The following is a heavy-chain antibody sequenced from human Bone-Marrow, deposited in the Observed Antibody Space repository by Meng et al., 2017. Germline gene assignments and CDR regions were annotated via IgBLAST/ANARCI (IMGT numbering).Heavy chain of an antibody. CDR3: AKEIRPNDY. CDR2: ISISGEKK. V-gene: IGHV3-23*01. CDR1: GFTFSSYA. Sequence: GESLKISCAASGFTFSSYAMSWVRQAPGKGLEWVSSISISGEKKNYADSVKGRFTVSRDNSKSTLFLQMNSLRAEDTAVYYCAKEIRPNDYWGQGTLVTVSS. J-gene: IGHJ4*02.